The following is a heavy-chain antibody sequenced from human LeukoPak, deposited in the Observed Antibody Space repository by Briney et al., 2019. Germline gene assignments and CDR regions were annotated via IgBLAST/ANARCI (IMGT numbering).Heavy chain of an antibody. Sequence: GGSLRLSCAASGFTFSSSWMHWVPHAPGMGLVWVSRINDDGSTTTYADSVKGRFTISRDNAKNTLYLQMNSLRAEDTAVYYCGRALGSPLDFWGQGTLVIVSS. J-gene: IGHJ4*02. D-gene: IGHD1-26*01. CDR3: GRALGSPLDF. CDR2: INDDGSTT. CDR1: GFTFSSSW. V-gene: IGHV3-74*01.